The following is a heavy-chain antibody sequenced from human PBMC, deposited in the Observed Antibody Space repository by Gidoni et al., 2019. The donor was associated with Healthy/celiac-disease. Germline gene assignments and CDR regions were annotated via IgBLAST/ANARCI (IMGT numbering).Heavy chain of an antibody. D-gene: IGHD7-27*01. CDR2: IIPIFGKA. CDR1: GGTFSSYA. CDR3: ARDGSNWGWVHYFDY. J-gene: IGHJ4*02. Sequence: QVQLVQSGAEVKKPGSSVKVSCKASGGTFSSYAISWVRQAPGQGLEWMGGIIPIFGKANNAQKFQGRVTITADETTSTAYMELSSLRSEDTAVYYCARDGSNWGWVHYFDYWGQGTLVTVSS. V-gene: IGHV1-69*01.